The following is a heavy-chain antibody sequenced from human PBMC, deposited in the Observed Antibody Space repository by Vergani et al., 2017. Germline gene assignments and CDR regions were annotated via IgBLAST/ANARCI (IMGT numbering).Heavy chain of an antibody. V-gene: IGHV5-51*01. CDR1: GYSFTSYW. D-gene: IGHD2-8*01. J-gene: IGHJ5*02. CDR2: IYPGDSDT. Sequence: EVQLVQSGAEVKKPGESLKISCKGSGYSFTSYWIGWVRQMPGKGLEWMGIIYPGDSDTRYSPSFQGQVTSSADTSISTACLQWSSLKASDTAMYYCAVLIVEGSLDQGNWFDPWGQGTLVTVSS. CDR3: AVLIVEGSLDQGNWFDP.